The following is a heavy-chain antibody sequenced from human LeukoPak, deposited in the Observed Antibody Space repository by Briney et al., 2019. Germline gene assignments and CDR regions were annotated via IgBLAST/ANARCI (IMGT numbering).Heavy chain of an antibody. Sequence: PGGSLRLSCAASGFTVSSNYMSWVRQTPGKGLEWVSAISGSGGSTYYADSVKGRFTISRDNSKNTLYLQMNSLRAEDTAVYYCAKAGGGGVYSSWYWGVYFDYWGQGTLVTVSS. D-gene: IGHD6-13*01. CDR1: GFTVSSNY. CDR3: AKAGGGGVYSSWYWGVYFDY. CDR2: ISGSGGST. J-gene: IGHJ4*02. V-gene: IGHV3-23*01.